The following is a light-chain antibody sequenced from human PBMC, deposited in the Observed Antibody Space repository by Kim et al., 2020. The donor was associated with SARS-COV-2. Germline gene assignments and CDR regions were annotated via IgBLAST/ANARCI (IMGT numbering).Light chain of an antibody. CDR2: HAS. CDR3: QHLGT. V-gene: IGKV1-5*01. CDR1: QSISGW. Sequence: GDRVTITCRASQSISGWLAWYQQKPGKAPKLLIYHASSLESGVPARFSGSGSGTEFTLTINSLQPDDFATYYCQHLGTFGLGTKEEIK. J-gene: IGKJ1*01.